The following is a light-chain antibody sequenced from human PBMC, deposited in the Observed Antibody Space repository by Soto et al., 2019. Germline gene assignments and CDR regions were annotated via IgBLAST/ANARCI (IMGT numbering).Light chain of an antibody. CDR2: DAS. CDR3: QQYDNLPFT. CDR1: QDISNY. V-gene: IGKV1-33*01. J-gene: IGKJ3*01. Sequence: DIQMTQSPSSLSASVGDRVTITCQASQDISNYLNWYQQKPGKAPKLLIYDASNLETGVPSRFSGSGSGTDFTFTISSLQPEDIATYHCQQYDNLPFTLGPGTKVDIK.